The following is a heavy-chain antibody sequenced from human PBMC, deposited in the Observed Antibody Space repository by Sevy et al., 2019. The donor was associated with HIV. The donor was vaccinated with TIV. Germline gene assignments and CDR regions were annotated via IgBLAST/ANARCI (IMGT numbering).Heavy chain of an antibody. Sequence: GGSLRLSCAASGFTFNNYAMHWVRQAPGKGLEWVAVISYDATSRYYADSMKGRFTISRDNSRHILYLQMSGLRTDDTAVYYCAKDGGSGNYYALDFDNWGQGSLVTVSS. V-gene: IGHV3-30*14. CDR3: AKDGGSGNYYALDFDN. CDR1: GFTFNNYA. D-gene: IGHD2-2*01. J-gene: IGHJ4*02. CDR2: ISYDATSR.